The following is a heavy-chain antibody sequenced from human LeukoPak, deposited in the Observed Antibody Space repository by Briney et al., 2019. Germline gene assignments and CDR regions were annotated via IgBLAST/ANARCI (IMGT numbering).Heavy chain of an antibody. CDR2: IIPILGIA. D-gene: IGHD3-22*01. V-gene: IGHV1-69*04. CDR1: GGTFSSYA. Sequence: GASVKASCKASGGTFSSYAISWVRQAPGQGLEWMGRIIPILGIANYAQKFQGRVTITADKSTSTAYMELSSLRSEDTAVYYCAGRYYDSSGYYDRIGEDYFDYWGQGTLVTVSS. CDR3: AGRYYDSSGYYDRIGEDYFDY. J-gene: IGHJ4*02.